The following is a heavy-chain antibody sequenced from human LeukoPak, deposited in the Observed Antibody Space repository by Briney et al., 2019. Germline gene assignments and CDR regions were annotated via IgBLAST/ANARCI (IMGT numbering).Heavy chain of an antibody. Sequence: SETQSLTCTVSGGSISSSSYYWGWIRQPAGKGLEWIGRIYTSGSTNYNPPLKSRVTMSVDTSQNQFSLNLTSVTAADTAVYYCAREWSSSRPLDYWGQGTLVTVSS. CDR1: GGSISSSSYY. CDR3: AREWSSSRPLDY. CDR2: IYTSGST. V-gene: IGHV4-61*02. J-gene: IGHJ4*02. D-gene: IGHD2-15*01.